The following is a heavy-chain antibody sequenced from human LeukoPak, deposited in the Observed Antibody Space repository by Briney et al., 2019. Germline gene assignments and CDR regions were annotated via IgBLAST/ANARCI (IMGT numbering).Heavy chain of an antibody. CDR3: VKDLLQWYKFDS. CDR2: IYSDNT. Sequence: GGSLRLSCTVSGFTVSSNSMSWVRQPPGKVLEWVSFIYSDNTHYSDSVKGRFTISRDNSKNTLYLQMNSLRREDTAVYYCVKDLLQWYKFDSWGQGTLVTVSS. CDR1: GFTVSSNS. V-gene: IGHV3-66*03. D-gene: IGHD4-23*01. J-gene: IGHJ4*02.